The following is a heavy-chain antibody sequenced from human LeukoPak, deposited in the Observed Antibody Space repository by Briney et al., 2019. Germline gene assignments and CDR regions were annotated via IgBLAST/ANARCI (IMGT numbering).Heavy chain of an antibody. CDR1: GFTFSSYW. D-gene: IGHD2-2*01. CDR2: INQDGSEK. J-gene: IGHJ5*02. CDR3: ARGRRVPAAMGNWFDP. Sequence: PGGSLRLSCTASGFTFSSYWMSWVRQAPGKGLEWVANINQDGSEKYYVDSVKGRFTISRDNAKNSLYLQMTSLRAEDTAVYYCARGRRVPAAMGNWFDPWGQGTLVTVSS. V-gene: IGHV3-7*01.